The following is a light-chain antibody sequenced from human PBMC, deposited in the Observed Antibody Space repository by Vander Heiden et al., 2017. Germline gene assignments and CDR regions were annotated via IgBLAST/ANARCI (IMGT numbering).Light chain of an antibody. J-gene: IGLJ1*01. CDR2: IDN. CDR3: AAWDDNLNGLYV. Sequence: QSVLTQPPSASGTPGQRVTNSCSGSSSNIGCHSVSWYQRLPGTAPKLLIYIDNQRPSGVPDRFSGSKSGTSASLAISGLQSEDEAEYFCAAWDDNLNGLYVFGTGTKVTVL. V-gene: IGLV1-44*01. CDR1: SSNIGCHS.